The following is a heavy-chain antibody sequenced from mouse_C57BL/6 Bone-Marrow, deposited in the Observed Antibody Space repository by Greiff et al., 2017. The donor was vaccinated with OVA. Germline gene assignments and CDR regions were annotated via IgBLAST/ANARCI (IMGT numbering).Heavy chain of an antibody. V-gene: IGHV1-50*01. CDR2: IDPSDSYT. J-gene: IGHJ3*01. Sequence: QVQLQQPGAELVKPGASVKLSCKASGYTFTSYWMQWVKQRPGQGLEWIGEIDPSDSYTNYNQKFKGKATLTVETSSSTAYMQLNSLTSEDSAVYYCARERAYYVGSSLAYWGQGTLVTVSA. CDR3: ARERAYYVGSSLAY. CDR1: GYTFTSYW. D-gene: IGHD1-1*01.